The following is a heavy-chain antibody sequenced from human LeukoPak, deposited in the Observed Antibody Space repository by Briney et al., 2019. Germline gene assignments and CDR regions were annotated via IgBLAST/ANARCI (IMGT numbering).Heavy chain of an antibody. CDR1: GFPFHNYW. D-gene: IGHD3-10*01. CDR2: IYEDEKER. CDR3: ARGLYGSGRRSLMAL. J-gene: IGHJ4*02. V-gene: IGHV3-7*01. Sequence: PGGSLRLSCVASGFPFHNYWMTWVRQAPGKGLEGVANIYEDEKERNYVDSVKGRFTISRDNAEKSLYLEMNSLGVEDTARYYCARGLYGSGRRSLMALWGPGTLVTVSS.